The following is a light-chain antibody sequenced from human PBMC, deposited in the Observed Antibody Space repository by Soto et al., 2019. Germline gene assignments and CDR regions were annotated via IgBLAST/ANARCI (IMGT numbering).Light chain of an antibody. Sequence: QSALTQPASVSGSPGQSITISCTGTTSDVGGYNYVSWYQQHPGKAPKLMICEVSNRPSGVSNRFSGSKSGNTASLTISGSQAEDEADYYCSSYTSSGTLVVFGGGTKLTVL. CDR3: SSYTSSGTLVV. CDR1: TSDVGGYNY. J-gene: IGLJ2*01. CDR2: EVS. V-gene: IGLV2-14*01.